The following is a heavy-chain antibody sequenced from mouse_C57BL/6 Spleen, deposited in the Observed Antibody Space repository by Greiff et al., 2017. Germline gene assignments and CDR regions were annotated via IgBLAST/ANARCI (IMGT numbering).Heavy chain of an antibody. CDR3: ARPVYYGNRWYFDV. V-gene: IGHV5-6*02. D-gene: IGHD2-1*01. J-gene: IGHJ1*03. CDR1: GFTFSSYC. Sequence: DVKLVESGGDLVKPGGSLKLSCAASGFTFSSYCMSWVRQTPDKRLEWVATISSGGSYTYYPDRVKGRFTISRDNAKSTLYLQMSSLKSEDAAMYYCARPVYYGNRWYFDVWGTGTTVTVSS. CDR2: ISSGGSYT.